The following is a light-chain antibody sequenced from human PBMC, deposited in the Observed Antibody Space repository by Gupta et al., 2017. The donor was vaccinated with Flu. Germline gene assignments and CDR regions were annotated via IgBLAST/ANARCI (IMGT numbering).Light chain of an antibody. CDR1: QGISSY. J-gene: IGKJ4*01. CDR3: QQSYRYPRLT. CDR2: AAS. Sequence: SSLSASTGDRVTITCRASQGISSYLAWYQQKPGKAPKLLIYAASTLQSGAPSRFSGSGSGTDFTLTISCLQSEDFATYYCQQSYRYPRLTFGGGTKVEIK. V-gene: IGKV1-8*01.